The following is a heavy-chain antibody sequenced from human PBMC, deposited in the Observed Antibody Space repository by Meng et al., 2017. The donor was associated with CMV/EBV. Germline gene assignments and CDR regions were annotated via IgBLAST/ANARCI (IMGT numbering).Heavy chain of an antibody. CDR1: GFTFSSYG. D-gene: IGHD6-19*01. V-gene: IGHV3-48*04. Sequence: GESLKISCAASGFTFSSYGMNWVRQAPGKGLEWVSYISSSSSTIYYADSVKGRFTISRDNAKNSLYLQMNSLRAEDTAVYYCARAVAGTAGDSDYWGQGTLVTVSS. J-gene: IGHJ4*02. CDR2: ISSSSSTI. CDR3: ARAVAGTAGDSDY.